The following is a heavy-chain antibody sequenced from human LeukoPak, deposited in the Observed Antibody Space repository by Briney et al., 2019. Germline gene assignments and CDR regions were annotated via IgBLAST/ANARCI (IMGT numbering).Heavy chain of an antibody. D-gene: IGHD6-19*01. Sequence: GRSLGLSCAASEFAFSDYGMHWVRQAPGKGLEWVAGVSYDGSNKYYVDSVKGRFTVSRDNSKNTLYLQMSGLRAEDTAVYYCAKAPSRSGWYVGFSWFDPWGQGTLVTVSS. CDR3: AKAPSRSGWYVGFSWFDP. CDR1: EFAFSDYG. V-gene: IGHV3-30*19. CDR2: VSYDGSNK. J-gene: IGHJ5*02.